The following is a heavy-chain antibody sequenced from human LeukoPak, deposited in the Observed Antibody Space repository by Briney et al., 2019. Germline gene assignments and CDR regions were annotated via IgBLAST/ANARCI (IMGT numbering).Heavy chain of an antibody. CDR2: ISYDGSNK. Sequence: GGSLRLSCAASGFTFSSYGMHWVRQAPGKGLEWVAVISYDGSNKYYADSVKGRFTISRDNSKNTPYLQMNSLRAEDTAVYYCARAPLYCSGGSCYFDYWGQGTLVTVSS. V-gene: IGHV3-30*03. D-gene: IGHD2-15*01. CDR1: GFTFSSYG. CDR3: ARAPLYCSGGSCYFDY. J-gene: IGHJ4*02.